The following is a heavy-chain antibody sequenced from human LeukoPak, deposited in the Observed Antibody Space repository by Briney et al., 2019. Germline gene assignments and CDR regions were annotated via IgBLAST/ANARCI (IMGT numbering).Heavy chain of an antibody. CDR3: ARDLRWELDYFDY. D-gene: IGHD1-26*01. J-gene: IGHJ4*02. Sequence: GGSLRLSCAASGFTFSSYSMNWVRQAPGKGLEWVSYISSSSTIYYADSVKGRFTISRDNAKNSLYLQMNSLRAEDTAVYYCARDLRWELDYFDYWGQGTLVTVSS. CDR1: GFTFSSYS. CDR2: ISSSSTI. V-gene: IGHV3-48*04.